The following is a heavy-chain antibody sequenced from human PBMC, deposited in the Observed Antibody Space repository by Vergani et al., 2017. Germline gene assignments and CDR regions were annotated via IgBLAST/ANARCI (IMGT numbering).Heavy chain of an antibody. J-gene: IGHJ2*01. Sequence: EVQLVESGGGLVQPGRSLRLSCAASGFTFDDYAMHWVRQAPGKGLEWVSGINWNSDSIAYADSVKGRFTISRDNAKNSLYLQMNSLRAEDTALYYCVKGIAASGNCWYFGLWGRGTLVTVSS. D-gene: IGHD6-13*01. CDR2: INWNSDSI. CDR1: GFTFDDYA. V-gene: IGHV3-9*01. CDR3: VKGIAASGNCWYFGL.